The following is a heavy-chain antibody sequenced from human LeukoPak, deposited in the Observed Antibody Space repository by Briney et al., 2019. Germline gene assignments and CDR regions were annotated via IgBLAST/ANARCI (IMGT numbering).Heavy chain of an antibody. CDR2: INPNSGGT. CDR3: ARGYPLSTTAAGTYFQH. J-gene: IGHJ1*01. V-gene: IGHV1-2*02. Sequence: ASVKVSCKASGYTFSGYYMHWVRQAPGQGLEWMGWINPNSGGTNYAQKFQGRVTMTRDTSISTAYMELSRLRSDDTPVYYCARGYPLSTTAAGTYFQHWGQGTLVTVSS. CDR1: GYTFSGYY. D-gene: IGHD6-13*01.